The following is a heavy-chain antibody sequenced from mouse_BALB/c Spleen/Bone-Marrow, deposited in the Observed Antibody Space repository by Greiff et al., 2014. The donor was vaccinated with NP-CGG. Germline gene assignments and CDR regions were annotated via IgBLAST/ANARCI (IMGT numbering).Heavy chain of an antibody. J-gene: IGHJ4*01. V-gene: IGHV1-14*01. Sequence: VQLKESGPELVKPGASVKMSCKASGYTFTSYVMHWVKQKPGQGLEWIGYINPYNDGTKYNEKFKGKATLTSDKSSSTAHMELSSLTPEDSAVYYCARGSTWAMDYWGQGTSVTVSS. CDR2: INPYNDGT. CDR3: ARGSTWAMDY. D-gene: IGHD1-1*01. CDR1: GYTFTSYV.